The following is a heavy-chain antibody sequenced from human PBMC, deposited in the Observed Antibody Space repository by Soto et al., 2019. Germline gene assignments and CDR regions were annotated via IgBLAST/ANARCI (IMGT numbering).Heavy chain of an antibody. CDR1: GYSFAGYW. J-gene: IGHJ4*02. V-gene: IGHV5-10-1*01. Sequence: PGGSLKISCKGSGYSFAGYWITWVRQKPGKGLEWMGRIDPSDSQTYYSPSFRGHVTISATKSITTVFLQWSSLRASDTAMYYCARQIYDSDTGPNSQYYFDSWGQGTPVTVSS. CDR3: ARQIYDSDTGPNSQYYFDS. D-gene: IGHD3-22*01. CDR2: IDPSDSQT.